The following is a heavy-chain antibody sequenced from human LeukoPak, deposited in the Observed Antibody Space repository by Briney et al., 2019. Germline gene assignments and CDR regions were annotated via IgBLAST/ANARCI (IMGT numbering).Heavy chain of an antibody. D-gene: IGHD6-13*01. J-gene: IGHJ4*02. Sequence: KPSETLSLTCTVSGGSISSYYWNWIRQPPGKGLEWIGEINHSGSTNYNPSLKSRVTISVDTSKNQFSLKLSSVTAADTAVYYCARVAAGKGYPFDYWGQGTLVTVSS. CDR1: GGSISSYY. CDR2: INHSGST. V-gene: IGHV4-34*01. CDR3: ARVAAGKGYPFDY.